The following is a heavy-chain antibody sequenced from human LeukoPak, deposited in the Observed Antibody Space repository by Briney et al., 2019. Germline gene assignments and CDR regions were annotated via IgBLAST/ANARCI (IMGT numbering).Heavy chain of an antibody. CDR1: GFTFSSYA. Sequence: PGGSLRLSCAASGFTFSSYAMHWVRQAPGKGLEWVAVISYDGSNKYYADSVKGRFTISRDNSKNTLYLQMNSLRAEDTAVYYCARDHLDRGYSYGPDYWGQGTLVTVSS. J-gene: IGHJ4*02. D-gene: IGHD5-18*01. V-gene: IGHV3-30-3*01. CDR3: ARDHLDRGYSYGPDY. CDR2: ISYDGSNK.